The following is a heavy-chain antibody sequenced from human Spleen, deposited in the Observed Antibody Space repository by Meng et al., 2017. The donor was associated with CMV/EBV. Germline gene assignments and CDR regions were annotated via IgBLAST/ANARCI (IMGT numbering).Heavy chain of an antibody. Sequence: ISSVNCGIWTRQSQGKGMGWSGEMYHRQSTNSNRAQKSRGTISVETSKNQISLKLMSVTAADTAVYYCARALRFLEWLRSPGYFDLWGRGTLVTVSS. V-gene: IGHV4-4*02. CDR2: MYHRQST. J-gene: IGHJ2*01. CDR1: ISSVNC. D-gene: IGHD3-3*01. CDR3: ARALRFLEWLRSPGYFDL.